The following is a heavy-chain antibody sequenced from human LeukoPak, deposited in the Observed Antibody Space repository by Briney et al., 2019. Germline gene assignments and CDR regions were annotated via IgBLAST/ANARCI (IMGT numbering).Heavy chain of an antibody. Sequence: SETLSLTCTVSGGSISGYYWSWIRQPAGKGLEWIGRIYPSGSTNYNPSLTSRVTMSVDTSKNQFSLKLSSVTAADTAVYYCARGRHCSSTSCYPNFDYWGQGTLVTVSS. CDR3: ARGRHCSSTSCYPNFDY. J-gene: IGHJ4*02. CDR1: GGSISGYY. V-gene: IGHV4-4*07. D-gene: IGHD2-2*01. CDR2: IYPSGST.